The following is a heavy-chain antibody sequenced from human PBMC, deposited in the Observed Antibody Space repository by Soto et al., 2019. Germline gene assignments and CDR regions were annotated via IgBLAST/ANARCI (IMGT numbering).Heavy chain of an antibody. CDR2: ISAYNGDT. V-gene: IGHV1-18*01. CDR3: ASPGYRPNYGMEV. CDR1: GYTFSNYG. D-gene: IGHD5-18*01. Sequence: QVQLVQSGAEAKKPGASMRISCRASGYTFSNYGVSWVRQAPGQGLEWMGWISAYNGDTNYAQNLQGRVNMTTDTSTNTAYMELRSLRSDDTAVYYCASPGYRPNYGMEVWGQGTTVTVSS. J-gene: IGHJ6*02.